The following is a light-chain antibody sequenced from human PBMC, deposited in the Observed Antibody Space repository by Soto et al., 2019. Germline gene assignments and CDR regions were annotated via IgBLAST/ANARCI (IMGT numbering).Light chain of an antibody. J-gene: IGKJ1*01. CDR2: RAV. CDR1: QSLFYGPNNRSL. Sequence: DIVLTQSPDSLAVSLGGRATVKCESSQSLFYGPNNRSLITWYQQRSGQPPRPLFFRAVVRDSGVPQRLTGVDSGTEFTLTIDNLQAEDVAIYFCLQFHSLPWTFGQGTRVEMK. CDR3: LQFHSLPWT. V-gene: IGKV4-1*01.